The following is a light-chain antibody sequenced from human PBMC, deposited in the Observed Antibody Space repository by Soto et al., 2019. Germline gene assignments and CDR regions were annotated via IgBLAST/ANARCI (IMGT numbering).Light chain of an antibody. J-gene: IGKJ1*01. CDR1: QSVLYSSNNKNY. CDR2: WAS. CDR3: QQYYSIQWT. V-gene: IGKV4-1*01. Sequence: DIVMTQSPDSLAVSLGERATINCKSSQSVLYSSNNKNYLAWYQQKPGQPPKLLIYWASTRESGVPDRFSGSGSGKDFTLTISSLQAEDVAVYYCQQYYSIQWTFGQGTKVDIX.